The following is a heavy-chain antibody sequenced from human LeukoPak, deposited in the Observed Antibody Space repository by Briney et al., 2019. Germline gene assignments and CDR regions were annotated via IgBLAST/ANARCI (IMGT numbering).Heavy chain of an antibody. J-gene: IGHJ4*02. V-gene: IGHV4-38-2*02. D-gene: IGHD3-3*01. CDR1: GYSISSGYY. CDR2: IYHSGST. Sequence: MSSETLSLTCTVSGYSISSGYYWGWIRQPPGKGLEWIGSIYHSGSTYYNPSLKSRVTISVDTTKNQFSLKLSSVTAADTAVYYCARDPSPDYDFWSGRGDYWGQGTLVTVSS. CDR3: ARDPSPDYDFWSGRGDY.